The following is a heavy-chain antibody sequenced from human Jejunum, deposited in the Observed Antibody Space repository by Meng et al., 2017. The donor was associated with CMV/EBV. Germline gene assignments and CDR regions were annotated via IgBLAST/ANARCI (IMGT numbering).Heavy chain of an antibody. CDR1: GFTFDDYY. V-gene: IGHV3-11*06. CDR3: ARDRYCTNGVCYTHFDS. D-gene: IGHD2-8*01. Sequence: QLGESGGGLVKPGGSRRLSCAASGFTFDDYYMNWIRQAPGKGLEWVSSVSSVSSYTNYADSVKGRFTISRDNAKNSLYLQMNSLRAEDTAVYYCARDRYCTNGVCYTHFDSWGQGTLVTVSS. J-gene: IGHJ4*02. CDR2: VSSVSSYT.